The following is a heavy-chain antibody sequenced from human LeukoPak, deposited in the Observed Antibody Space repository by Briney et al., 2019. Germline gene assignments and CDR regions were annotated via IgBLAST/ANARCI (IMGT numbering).Heavy chain of an antibody. Sequence: GESLKISFKGSGYSFTSYWIGWVRPMPGKGLEWMGIIYPGDPDTRYSPSFQGQVTISADKSISTAYLQWSSLKASDTAMYYCARHTSYAHYMDYWGQGTLVTVSS. CDR3: ARHTSYAHYMDY. J-gene: IGHJ4*02. V-gene: IGHV5-51*01. CDR2: IYPGDPDT. CDR1: GYSFTSYW. D-gene: IGHD4-17*01.